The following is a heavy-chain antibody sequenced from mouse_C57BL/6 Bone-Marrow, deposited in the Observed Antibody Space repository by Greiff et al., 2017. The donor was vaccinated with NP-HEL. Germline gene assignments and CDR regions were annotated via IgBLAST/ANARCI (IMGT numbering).Heavy chain of an antibody. CDR2: ISDGGSYT. CDR1: GFTFSSYA. D-gene: IGHD2-4*01. Sequence: EVKLMESGGGLVKPGGSLKLSCAASGFTFSSYAMSWVRQTPEKRLEWVATISDGGSYTYYPDNVKGRFTISRDNAKNNLYLQMSHLKSEDTAMYYCARGGDDYFYYAMDYWGQGTSVTVSS. J-gene: IGHJ4*01. V-gene: IGHV5-4*03. CDR3: ARGGDDYFYYAMDY.